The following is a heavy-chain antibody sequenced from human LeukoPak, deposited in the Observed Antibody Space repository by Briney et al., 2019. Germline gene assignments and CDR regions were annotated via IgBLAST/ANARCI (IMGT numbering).Heavy chain of an antibody. CDR1: GYTFTGYY. V-gene: IGHV1-2*02. D-gene: IGHD1-26*01. CDR2: INPNSGGT. CDR3: ARDPWLGVGANSAFDM. J-gene: IGHJ3*02. Sequence: GASVKVSCKASGYTFTGYYMHWVRQAPGQGLEWMGWINPNSGGTNYAQKFQGRITMTTDTSITTAYMELSRLRSDDTAVYYCARDPWLGVGANSAFDMWGQGTRVTVSS.